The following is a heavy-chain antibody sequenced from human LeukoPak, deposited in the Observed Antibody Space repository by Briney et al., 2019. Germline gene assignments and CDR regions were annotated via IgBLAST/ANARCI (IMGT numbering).Heavy chain of an antibody. CDR1: GFTFSSYA. V-gene: IGHV3-30*04. D-gene: IGHD5-18*01. Sequence: PGRSLRLSCAASGFTFSSYAMHWVRQAPGKGLEWVAVISYDGSNKYYADSVKGRFTISRDNSKNTLYLQMNSLRAEDTAVYYCARGPWIQLPDYWGQGTLVTVSS. J-gene: IGHJ4*02. CDR3: ARGPWIQLPDY. CDR2: ISYDGSNK.